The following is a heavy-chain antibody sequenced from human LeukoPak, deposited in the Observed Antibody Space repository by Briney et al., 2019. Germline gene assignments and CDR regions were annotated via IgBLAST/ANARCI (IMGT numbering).Heavy chain of an antibody. CDR3: ARHEWGITNAFDI. J-gene: IGHJ3*02. CDR2: INHSGST. CDR1: GGSFSGYY. D-gene: IGHD1-26*01. Sequence: RPSETLSLTCAVYGGSFSGYYWSWIRQPPGKGLEWIGEINHSGSTNYNPSLKSRVIISVDTSKNQFSLKLSSVTAADTAVYYCARHEWGITNAFDIWGHGTLFTVSS. V-gene: IGHV4-34*01.